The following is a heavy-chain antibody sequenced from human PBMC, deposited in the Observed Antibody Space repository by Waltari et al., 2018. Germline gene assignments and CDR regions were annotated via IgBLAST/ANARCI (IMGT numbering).Heavy chain of an antibody. J-gene: IGHJ4*02. V-gene: IGHV4-59*01. CDR2: IYHTGGT. CDR3: AREIYGGNSRPFDF. Sequence: QVQLQESGPGLVKPSETLSLTCTVSGGSMTGYFWHWLRQPPGKGLEWIGYIYHTGGTDYVPSLKGRVTVSLDTSKNQFSLRLTSVTSADTAFYYCAREIYGGNSRPFDFWGQGTLVTVSS. CDR1: GGSMTGYF. D-gene: IGHD2-21*02.